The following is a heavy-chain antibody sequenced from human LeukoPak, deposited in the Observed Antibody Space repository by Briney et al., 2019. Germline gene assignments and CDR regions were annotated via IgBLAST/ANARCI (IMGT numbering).Heavy chain of an antibody. CDR2: IGTKGDT. Sequence: HAGGSLRLSCAASALSFSSYDMHWVRQATGKGLEWVSAIGTKGDTYYSDSVRGRFTISRENGKNSLYLQMNSLRAGDTAVYYCAREMSDTVTWGWYFDLWGRGTLVTVSS. D-gene: IGHD4-17*01. V-gene: IGHV3-13*01. CDR1: ALSFSSYD. CDR3: AREMSDTVTWGWYFDL. J-gene: IGHJ2*01.